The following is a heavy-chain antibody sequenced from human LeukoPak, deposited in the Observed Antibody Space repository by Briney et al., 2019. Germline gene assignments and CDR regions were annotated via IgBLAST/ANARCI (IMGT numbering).Heavy chain of an antibody. CDR1: GFTFSSYS. Sequence: AGGSLRLSCAASGFTFSSYSMNWVRQAPGKGLEWVAVISYDGSNKYYADSVKGRFTISRDNSKNTLYLQMNSLRAEDTAVYYCVFEGRADAFDIWGQGTMVTVSS. CDR2: ISYDGSNK. J-gene: IGHJ3*02. D-gene: IGHD3-10*01. CDR3: VFEGRADAFDI. V-gene: IGHV3-30*03.